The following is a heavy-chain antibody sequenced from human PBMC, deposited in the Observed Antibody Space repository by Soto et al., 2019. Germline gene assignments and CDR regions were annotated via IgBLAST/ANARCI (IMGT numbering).Heavy chain of an antibody. CDR1: GFPFSSYA. Sequence: GGSLRLSCAASGFPFSSYAMSWVRQAPGKGLEWVSAISGSGVSTYYADSVQGRFTISRDTSRNTRYLQMSSLRADDTAVYYCAKVRSNYYYYYGLDVWGQGTTVTVSS. V-gene: IGHV3-23*01. CDR3: AKVRSNYYYYYGLDV. CDR2: ISGSGVST. J-gene: IGHJ6*02.